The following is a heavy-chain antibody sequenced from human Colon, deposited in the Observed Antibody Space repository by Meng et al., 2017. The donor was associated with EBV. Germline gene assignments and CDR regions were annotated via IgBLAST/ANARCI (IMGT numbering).Heavy chain of an antibody. D-gene: IGHD6-19*01. CDR3: GTLKYTSGFYGPAY. Sequence: QGELVQSGVELKKPGAPVKVSCKASGYTFTRYPMNWVRQAPGQGLEWMGWISTNTGNPTYAQGFTGRFVFSVDTSVSTAYLQISSLKAEDTAVYYCGTLKYTSGFYGPAYWGQGALVTVSS. CDR1: GYTFTRYP. CDR2: ISTNTGNP. J-gene: IGHJ4*02. V-gene: IGHV7-4-1*02.